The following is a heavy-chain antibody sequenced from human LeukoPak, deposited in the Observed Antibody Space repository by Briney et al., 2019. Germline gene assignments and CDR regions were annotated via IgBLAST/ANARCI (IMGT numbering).Heavy chain of an antibody. D-gene: IGHD2-21*02. CDR3: ARDLAYCGGDCYFPHYYYGMDV. CDR2: INPSGGST. V-gene: IGHV1-46*01. CDR1: GYTFTSYY. Sequence: ASVKVSCKASGYTFTSYYMHWVRQAPGQGLEWMGIINPSGGSTSYAQKFQGRVTMTRDTSTSTVYMELSSLRSEDTAVYYCARDLAYCGGDCYFPHYYYGMDVWGKGTTVTVSS. J-gene: IGHJ6*04.